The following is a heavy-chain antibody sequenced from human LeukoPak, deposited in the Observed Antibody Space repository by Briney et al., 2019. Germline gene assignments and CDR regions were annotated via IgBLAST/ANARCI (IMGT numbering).Heavy chain of an antibody. V-gene: IGHV3-11*03. CDR2: ISSSSSYT. Sequence: GGALRLSWAASGFIFRDAWMSWVRQAPGEGGEGVLYISSSSSYTNYADSVKGRFTISRDNAKNSLYLQMNSLRAEDTAVYYCATYGSSGRLIVNEYFQHWGQGTLVTVSS. D-gene: IGHD6-19*01. J-gene: IGHJ1*01. CDR3: ATYGSSGRLIVNEYFQH. CDR1: GFIFRDAW.